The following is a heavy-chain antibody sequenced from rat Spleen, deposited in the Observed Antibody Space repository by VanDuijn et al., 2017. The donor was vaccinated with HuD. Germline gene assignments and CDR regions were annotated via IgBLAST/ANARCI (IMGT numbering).Heavy chain of an antibody. Sequence: EVQLKESGPGLVQPSQTLSLTCTVSGFSLTDYSVHWFRQPPGKGLEWMGVVWVGGNTVYNSALKSRLSINRDTSKSQVFLQMSSLQTDDTAIYYCTRTGSDYWGQGVMVTVSS. D-gene: IGHD5-1*01. J-gene: IGHJ2*01. CDR2: VWVGGNT. CDR1: GFSLTDYS. CDR3: TRTGSDY. V-gene: IGHV2S63*01.